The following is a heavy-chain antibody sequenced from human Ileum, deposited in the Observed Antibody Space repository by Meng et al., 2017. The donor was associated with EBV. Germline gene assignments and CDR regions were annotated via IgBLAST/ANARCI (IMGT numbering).Heavy chain of an antibody. CDR1: GGSIISSKW. D-gene: IGHD3-22*01. V-gene: IGHV4-4*02. Sequence: LGGSAQRLVKPSGTVPLTCAVSGGSIISSKWWSWVRQSPGTGLEWIGEIYHHGTTNYNPSLKSRVTISVDTSKNKFFLNLTSLTAADTAVYYCARLDSSGYYFGGWFDPWGQGILVTVFS. CDR2: IYHHGTT. J-gene: IGHJ5*02. CDR3: ARLDSSGYYFGGWFDP.